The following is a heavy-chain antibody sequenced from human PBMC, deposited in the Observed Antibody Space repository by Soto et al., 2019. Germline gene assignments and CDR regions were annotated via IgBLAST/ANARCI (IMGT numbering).Heavy chain of an antibody. J-gene: IGHJ5*02. V-gene: IGHV2-5*01. Sequence: SGPTLVNPTQSLTLTCIFSGFSLRTSGVGVGWIRQPPGKALEWLGFIYWNDDKRYSPSLKSRLTITKDTSKNQVVLTMTNMDPVDTATYYCAKSGSSGWYGWFDPWGQGTLVTVSS. CDR1: GFSLRTSGVG. D-gene: IGHD6-19*01. CDR3: AKSGSSGWYGWFDP. CDR2: IYWNDDK.